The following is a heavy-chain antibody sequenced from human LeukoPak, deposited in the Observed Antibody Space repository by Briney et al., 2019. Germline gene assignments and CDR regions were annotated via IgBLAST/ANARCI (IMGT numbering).Heavy chain of an antibody. D-gene: IGHD3-22*01. Sequence: PSETLSLTCTVSGGSISSYYWSWIRQPPGKGLEWIGEINHSGSTNYNPSLKSRVTISVDTSKNQFSLKLSSVTAADTAVYYCARHLYYDSSGYSNYFDYWGQGTLVTVSS. V-gene: IGHV4-34*01. CDR2: INHSGST. CDR3: ARHLYYDSSGYSNYFDY. CDR1: GGSISSYY. J-gene: IGHJ4*02.